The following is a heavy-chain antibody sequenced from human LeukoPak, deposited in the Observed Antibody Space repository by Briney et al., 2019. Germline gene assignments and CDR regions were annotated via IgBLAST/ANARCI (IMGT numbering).Heavy chain of an antibody. Sequence: ASVKVSCKAAGYPFSNYGLSWVRQSPGQGLEWMGWINPNSGGTNYAQKFQGRVTMTRDTSISTAYMELSRLRSDDTAVYYCARGSNIVVVVAATLDYWGQGTLVTVSS. CDR1: GYPFSNYG. J-gene: IGHJ4*02. D-gene: IGHD2-15*01. CDR2: INPNSGGT. CDR3: ARGSNIVVVVAATLDY. V-gene: IGHV1-2*02.